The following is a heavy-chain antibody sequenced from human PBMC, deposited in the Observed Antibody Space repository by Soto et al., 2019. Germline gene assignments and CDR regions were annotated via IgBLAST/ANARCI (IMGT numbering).Heavy chain of an antibody. J-gene: IGHJ6*02. CDR1: GFTLSGYS. Sequence: GGSLSLSCAASGFTLSGYSMNWVRQAPGKGLEWVSYITTSSTTVYYVDPVKGRFTISRDNARNSLYLQMNSLRDEDTAVYYCARRAASGSAGMDVWGQGTTVTVSS. CDR3: ARRAASGSAGMDV. CDR2: ITTSSTTV. V-gene: IGHV3-48*02. D-gene: IGHD5-12*01.